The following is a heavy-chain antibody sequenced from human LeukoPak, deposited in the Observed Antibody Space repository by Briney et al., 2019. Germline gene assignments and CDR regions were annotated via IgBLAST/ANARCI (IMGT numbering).Heavy chain of an antibody. D-gene: IGHD4-17*01. CDR2: IKSKSDGGTT. Sequence: PGGSLRLSCAASGFTVNNYYMNWVRQAPGRGLEWVGRIKSKSDGGTTDYAAPVKGRFIISRDDSKNTLYLQMNSLKIEDTAVYYCTTDRGDYGIPFWGQGTLVTVSS. CDR3: TTDRGDYGIPF. V-gene: IGHV3-15*07. CDR1: GFTVNNYY. J-gene: IGHJ4*02.